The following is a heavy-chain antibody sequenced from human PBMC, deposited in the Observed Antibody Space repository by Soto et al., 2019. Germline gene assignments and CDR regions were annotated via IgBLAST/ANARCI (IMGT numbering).Heavy chain of an antibody. CDR3: ARDVGQLVPDYYYGMDV. CDR1: GYTFTSYG. CDR2: ISAYNGNT. V-gene: IGHV1-18*04. J-gene: IGHJ6*02. Sequence: QVQLVQSGAEVKKPGASVKVSCKASGYTFTSYGISWVRQAPGQGLEWMGWISAYNGNTNYAQKLQGRVTMTTDTSTSTAYRELRSLRSDDTAVYYCARDVGQLVPDYYYGMDVWGQGTTVTVSS. D-gene: IGHD6-6*01.